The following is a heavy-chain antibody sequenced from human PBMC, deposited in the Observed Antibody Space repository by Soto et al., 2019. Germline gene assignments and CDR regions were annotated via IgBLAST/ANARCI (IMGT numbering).Heavy chain of an antibody. D-gene: IGHD6-13*01. J-gene: IGHJ6*02. V-gene: IGHV4-59*01. CDR3: ARDSFAYIRSWYYYGMDV. Sequence: QVQLQESGPGLVKPSETLSLTCTVSGDSISNYYWSWIRQPPGKGLEWIGYIFYSGGTNYNPSLKSRVTMSVDTSTHQFSLKLSSVTAADTAVYYCARDSFAYIRSWYYYGMDVWGQGTTVTVSS. CDR1: GDSISNYY. CDR2: IFYSGGT.